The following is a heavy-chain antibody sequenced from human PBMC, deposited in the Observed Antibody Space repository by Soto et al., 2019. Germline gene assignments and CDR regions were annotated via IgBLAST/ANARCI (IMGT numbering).Heavy chain of an antibody. CDR3: ARRGQTSLYYYYGMDV. J-gene: IGHJ6*02. Sequence: SQTSSCERCGLKDSGYWFAPEHQKKGKGLEWMGLIYPGDSDTRYSPSFQGQVTISADKSISTAYLQWSSLKASDTATYYCARRGQTSLYYYYGMDVWGQGTTVTVSS. CDR2: IYPGDSDT. CDR1: GLKDSGYW. V-gene: IGHV5-51*07.